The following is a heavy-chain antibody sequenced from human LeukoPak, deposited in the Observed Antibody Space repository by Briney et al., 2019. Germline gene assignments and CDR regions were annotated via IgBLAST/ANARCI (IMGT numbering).Heavy chain of an antibody. Sequence: SETLSLTCTVSGGSISSGGYYWSWIRQHPGKGLEWIGYIYYSGSTYYNPSLKSRVTISVDTSKNQFSLKLSSVTAADTAVYYCARVDGDGDDTMIDYWGQGTLVTVSS. CDR2: IYYSGST. V-gene: IGHV4-31*03. CDR1: GGSISSGGYY. J-gene: IGHJ4*02. CDR3: ARVDGDGDDTMIDY. D-gene: IGHD4-17*01.